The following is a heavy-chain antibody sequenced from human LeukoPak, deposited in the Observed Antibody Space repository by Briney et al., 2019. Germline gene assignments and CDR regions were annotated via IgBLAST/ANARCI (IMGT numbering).Heavy chain of an antibody. CDR2: IYHSGST. CDR1: GGPISSGGYS. V-gene: IGHV4-30-2*01. J-gene: IGHJ5*02. CDR3: AGSPLGYCSSTSCYENWFDP. Sequence: SQTLSLTCAVSGGPISSGGYSWSWIRQPPGKGLEWIGYIYHSGSTYYNPSLKSRVTISVDRSKNQFSLKLSSVTAADTAVYYCAGSPLGYCSSTSCYENWFDPWGQGTLVTVSS. D-gene: IGHD2-2*01.